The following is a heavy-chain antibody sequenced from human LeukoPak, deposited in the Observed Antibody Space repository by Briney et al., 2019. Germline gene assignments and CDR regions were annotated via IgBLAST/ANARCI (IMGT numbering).Heavy chain of an antibody. CDR1: GGTFSSYA. CDR2: IIPILGIA. J-gene: IGHJ3*02. Sequence: RASVKVSCKASGGTFSSYAISWVRQAPGQGLEWMGRIIPILGIANYAQKFQGRVTITADKSTSTAYMELSSLRSEDAAVYYCARFGVGGWVELPAFDIWGQGTMVTVSS. V-gene: IGHV1-69*04. CDR3: ARFGVGGWVELPAFDI. D-gene: IGHD1-26*01.